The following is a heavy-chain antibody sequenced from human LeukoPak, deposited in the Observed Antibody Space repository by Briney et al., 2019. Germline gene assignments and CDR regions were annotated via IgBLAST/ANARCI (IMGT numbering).Heavy chain of an antibody. CDR1: GGTFSSYA. CDR2: IILIFGTA. Sequence: ASVKVSCKASGGTFSSYAISWVRQAPGQGLEWMGGIILIFGTANYAQKFQGRVTITADESTSTAYMELSSLRSEDTAVYYCAREAGYSSGWYPDYWGQGTLVTVSS. V-gene: IGHV1-69*13. J-gene: IGHJ4*02. CDR3: AREAGYSSGWYPDY. D-gene: IGHD6-19*01.